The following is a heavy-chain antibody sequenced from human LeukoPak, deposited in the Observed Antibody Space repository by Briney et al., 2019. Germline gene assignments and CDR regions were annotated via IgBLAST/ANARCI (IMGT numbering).Heavy chain of an antibody. CDR3: VRDWEGFNFDI. CDR2: VHNSGGT. CDR1: GGSVRSYH. D-gene: IGHD1-26*01. Sequence: SETLSLTCTVSGGSVRSYHWSWIRQSPGEGLEWIAYVHNSGGTRYNPSLQSRVTISVDTSKNQFSLKLRSVTAADTAVYYCVRDWEGFNFDIWGQGTMVTVSS. J-gene: IGHJ3*02. V-gene: IGHV4-59*02.